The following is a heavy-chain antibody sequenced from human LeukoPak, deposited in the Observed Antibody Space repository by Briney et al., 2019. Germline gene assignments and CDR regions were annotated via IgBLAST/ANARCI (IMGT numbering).Heavy chain of an antibody. CDR2: IYYSGST. CDR1: GGSISSYY. CDR3: ARSTPSHESWDY. J-gene: IGHJ4*02. Sequence: SETLSLTCTVSGGSISSYYWSWIRQPPGKGLEWIGYIYYSGSTNYNPSLKSRVTISVDTSKNQFSLKLRSVTAADTAVYHRARSTPSHESWDYWGQGTLVTVSS. V-gene: IGHV4-59*01.